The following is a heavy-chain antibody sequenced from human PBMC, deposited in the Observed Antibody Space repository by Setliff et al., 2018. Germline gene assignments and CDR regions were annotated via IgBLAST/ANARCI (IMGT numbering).Heavy chain of an antibody. D-gene: IGHD7-27*01. J-gene: IGHJ5*02. CDR1: GGPISSGNYY. CDR2: IYYSGGT. Sequence: PSETLSLTCTVSGGPISSGNYYWTWIRQHPGEGLEWIGYIYYSGGTYYNPSLKSRVTMSVDTSKNQFSLKLSSVTAADTAVYYCVNWGGRNWFDPWGQGTLVTSPQ. CDR3: VNWGGRNWFDP. V-gene: IGHV4-31*03.